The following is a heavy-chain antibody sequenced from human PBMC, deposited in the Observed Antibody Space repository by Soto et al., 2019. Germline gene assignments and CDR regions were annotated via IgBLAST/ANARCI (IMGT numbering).Heavy chain of an antibody. Sequence: QVTLKESGPVLVKPTETLTLTCTVSGFSLSNARMGVSWIRQPPGKALEWLAHIFSNDEKSYSTSLKSRLTISKDTSKSQVVLTMTNMDPVDTATYYCARTHQYCSGGSCYSVYAFDIWGQGTMVTVSS. CDR2: IFSNDEK. D-gene: IGHD2-15*01. V-gene: IGHV2-26*01. CDR1: GFSLSNARMG. CDR3: ARTHQYCSGGSCYSVYAFDI. J-gene: IGHJ3*02.